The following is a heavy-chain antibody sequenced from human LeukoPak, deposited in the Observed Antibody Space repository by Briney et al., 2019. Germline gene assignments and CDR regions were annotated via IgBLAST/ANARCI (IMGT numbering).Heavy chain of an antibody. V-gene: IGHV1-46*01. D-gene: IGHD7-27*01. Sequence: ASVKVSCKASGYTFTSYYMHWVRQAPGQGLEWMGIINPSGGSTSYAQKFQGRVTMTRDTSTSTVYMELSSLRSEDTAVYYCARELQLGGSGHAGSLGDAFDICGQGTMVTVSS. J-gene: IGHJ3*02. CDR2: INPSGGST. CDR3: ARELQLGGSGHAGSLGDAFDI. CDR1: GYTFTSYY.